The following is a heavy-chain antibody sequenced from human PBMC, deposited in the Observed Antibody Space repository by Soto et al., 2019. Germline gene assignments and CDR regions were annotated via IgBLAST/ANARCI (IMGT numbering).Heavy chain of an antibody. D-gene: IGHD6-13*01. Sequence: SGPTLVNPIQTLTLTCTFSGISLITSGVGVGWIRQPPGKALESLALIYWNYGKRYSPSVKSRLTITKYTSKNQVVLTMTNMDPGDTATYYCAHTHVGQQLDKYYYYGMDVWGQGTTGTVCS. CDR1: GISLITSGVG. J-gene: IGHJ6*02. V-gene: IGHV2-5*01. CDR2: IYWNYGK. CDR3: AHTHVGQQLDKYYYYGMDV.